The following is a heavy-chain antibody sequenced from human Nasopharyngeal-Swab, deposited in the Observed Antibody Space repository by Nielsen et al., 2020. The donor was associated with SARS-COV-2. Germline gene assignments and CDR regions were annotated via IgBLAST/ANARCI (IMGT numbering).Heavy chain of an antibody. CDR3: TRAGSYRFDY. J-gene: IGHJ4*02. CDR2: INPAGSTT. D-gene: IGHD1-26*01. V-gene: IGHV3-74*01. Sequence: GGSLRLSCAASGFTFSSYSMNWVRQAPGKGLEWVSRINPAGSTTDYEDSVRGRFTISRDNAKNTLYLQMNSLTVEDSAVYFCTRAGSYRFDYWGQGTLVTVSS. CDR1: GFTFSSYS.